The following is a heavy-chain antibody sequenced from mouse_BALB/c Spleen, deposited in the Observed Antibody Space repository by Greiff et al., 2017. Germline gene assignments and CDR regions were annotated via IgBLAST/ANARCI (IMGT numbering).Heavy chain of an antibody. CDR1: GYTFTSYV. CDR3: ARGYGNYADY. CDR2: IKPYNDGT. V-gene: IGHV1-14*01. D-gene: IGHD2-1*01. Sequence: EVHLVESGPELVKPGASVKMSCKASGYTFTSYVMHWVKQKPGQGLEWIGYIKPYNDGTKYNEKFKGKATLTTDKSSSTAYMALSSLTAEDSAVYYCARGYGNYADYWGQGTTLTVSS. J-gene: IGHJ2*01.